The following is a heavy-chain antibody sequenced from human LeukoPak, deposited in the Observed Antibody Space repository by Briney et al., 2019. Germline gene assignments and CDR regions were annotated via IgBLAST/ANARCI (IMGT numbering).Heavy chain of an antibody. V-gene: IGHV4-38-2*02. CDR1: GYSISSGYY. D-gene: IGHD1-14*01. CDR2: IYHSGST. CDR3: ARGPRGLTWFDP. J-gene: IGHJ5*02. Sequence: PSETLSLTCTVSGYSISSGYYWGWIRQPPGKGLEWIGSIYHSGSTYYNPSLKSRVTISVDTSKNQFSLKLSSVTAADTAVYYCARGPRGLTWFDPWGQGTLVTVSS.